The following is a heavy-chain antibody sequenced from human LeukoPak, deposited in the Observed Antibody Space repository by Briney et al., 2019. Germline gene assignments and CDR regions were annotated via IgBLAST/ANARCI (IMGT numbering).Heavy chain of an antibody. CDR1: GYTFTGYY. V-gene: IGHV1-2*02. J-gene: IGHJ4*02. D-gene: IGHD1-1*01. CDR3: ATEDLTTGHDY. Sequence: GASVKVSCKASGYTFTGYYMNWVRQAPGQGLEWRGWINPNSGGTNYAQKFQERVTITRDMSTSTAYMELSSLRSEDTAVYYCATEDLTTGHDYWRQGTLVTVSS. CDR2: INPNSGGT.